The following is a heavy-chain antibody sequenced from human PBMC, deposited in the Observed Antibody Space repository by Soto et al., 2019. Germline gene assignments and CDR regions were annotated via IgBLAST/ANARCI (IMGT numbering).Heavy chain of an antibody. CDR1: GFTFSSYE. D-gene: IGHD6-13*01. Sequence: PGGSLRLSCAASGFTFSSYEMNWVRQAPGKGLEWVSYISSSGSTIYYADSVKGRFTISRDNAKNSLYLQMNSLTAADTAVYYCAQTIEQQLDWFDPWGQGTLVTVSS. CDR3: AQTIEQQLDWFDP. CDR2: ISSSGSTI. J-gene: IGHJ5*02. V-gene: IGHV3-48*03.